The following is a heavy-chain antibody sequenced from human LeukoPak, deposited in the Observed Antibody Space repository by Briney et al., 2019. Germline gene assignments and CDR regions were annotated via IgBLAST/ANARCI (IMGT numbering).Heavy chain of an antibody. CDR3: AKEDSSGHWFDY. J-gene: IGHJ4*02. V-gene: IGHV3-23*01. CDR1: GFTFSSCA. Sequence: GGSLRLSFTASGFTFSSCAMSWVRQAPGKGLEWVSAISGSDTRTYYADSLKGRFTISRDNSKNTLYPQMNSLTAEDTAVYYCAKEDSSGHWFDYWGQGTLVTVSS. CDR2: ISGSDTRT. D-gene: IGHD3-22*01.